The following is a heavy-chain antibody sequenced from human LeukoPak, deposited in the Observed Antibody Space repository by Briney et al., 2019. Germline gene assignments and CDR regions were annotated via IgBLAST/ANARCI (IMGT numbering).Heavy chain of an antibody. D-gene: IGHD3-16*02. CDR3: VRGDYVWGSYRPSYYFDY. CDR1: GYTFTGHY. J-gene: IGHJ4*02. V-gene: IGHV1-2*02. CDR2: INPNSGGT. Sequence: ASVKVSCKASGYTFTGHYMHWVRQAPGQGLEWMGWINPNSGGTNYAQKFQGRVTMTRDTSISTAYMELSRLRSDDTAVYYCVRGDYVWGSYRPSYYFDYWGQGTLVTVSS.